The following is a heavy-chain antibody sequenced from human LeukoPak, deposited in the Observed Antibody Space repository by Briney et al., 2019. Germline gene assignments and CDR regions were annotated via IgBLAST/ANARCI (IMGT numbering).Heavy chain of an antibody. J-gene: IGHJ4*02. CDR1: GYTFTTYA. Sequence: GASVKVSCKASGYTFTTYAMTWVRQAPGQGLEWLGRINTNTGSPTYAQDFTRRFVLSLDTSVRTAYLQISSLRAEDTAVYYCARGGRQWQGYWGQGTLVTVSS. V-gene: IGHV7-4-1*02. CDR2: INTNTGSP. D-gene: IGHD6-19*01. CDR3: ARGGRQWQGY.